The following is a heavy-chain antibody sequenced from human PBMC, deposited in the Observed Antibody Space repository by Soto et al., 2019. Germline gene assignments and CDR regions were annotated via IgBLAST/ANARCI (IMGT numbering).Heavy chain of an antibody. J-gene: IGHJ4*02. Sequence: QAQLVESGGGVVQPGRSLRLSCAASGFAFSSYGIHWVRQAPGTGLEWVAVISYDGSLQHYADSVKGRFTISRDNSKNMVLLQMSILRAEDTAVYYCVSDRGYGHASVPYSWGQGTLVSVSS. CDR1: GFAFSSYG. D-gene: IGHD5-18*01. CDR3: VSDRGYGHASVPYS. CDR2: ISYDGSLQ. V-gene: IGHV3-30*03.